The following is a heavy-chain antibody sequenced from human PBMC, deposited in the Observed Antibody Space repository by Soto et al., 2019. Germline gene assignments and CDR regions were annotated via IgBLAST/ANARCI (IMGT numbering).Heavy chain of an antibody. Sequence: PGGSPRLSFAASGFSFSGSAMHWVRQASGKGLEWVGRIRSKANSYATAYAASVKGRFTISRDDSKNTAYLQMNSLKTEDTAVYYCSRGEGDCYYYYYMDVWGKGTTDTGSS. J-gene: IGHJ6*03. CDR2: IRSKANSYAT. CDR1: GFSFSGSA. V-gene: IGHV3-73*01. D-gene: IGHD3-10*01. CDR3: SRGEGDCYYYYYMDV.